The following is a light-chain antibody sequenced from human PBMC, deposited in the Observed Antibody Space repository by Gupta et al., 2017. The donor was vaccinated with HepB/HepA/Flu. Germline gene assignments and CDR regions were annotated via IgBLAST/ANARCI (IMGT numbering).Light chain of an antibody. V-gene: IGLV7-46*01. CDR3: LLYHVAVPV. CDR2: DTT. J-gene: IGLJ1*01. CDR1: SGPVTSGHY. Sequence: QVVVTQEPSLTVSPGGTVTLTCVSNSGPVTSGHYTYWFQQKPGQAPRTLIYDTTKKQSWTPARFSGSLLGGNAALTLTGAQPDEEAEYNCLLYHVAVPVFGGGTRITVL.